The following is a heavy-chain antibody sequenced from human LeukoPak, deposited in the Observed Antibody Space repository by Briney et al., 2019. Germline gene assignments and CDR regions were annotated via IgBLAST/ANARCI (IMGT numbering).Heavy chain of an antibody. CDR3: ARGIMITFGGVIQIHY. CDR2: MNPNSGNT. Sequence: ASVKVSCKATGYTFTSYDINWVRQATGQRLEWMGWMNPNSGNTGYAQKFQGRVTMTRNTSISTAYMELSSLRSEDTAVYYCARGIMITFGGVIQIHYWGQGTLVTVSS. J-gene: IGHJ4*02. V-gene: IGHV1-8*01. D-gene: IGHD3-16*01. CDR1: GYTFTSYD.